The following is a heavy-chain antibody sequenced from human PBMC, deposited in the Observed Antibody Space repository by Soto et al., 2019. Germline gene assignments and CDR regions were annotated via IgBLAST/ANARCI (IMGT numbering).Heavy chain of an antibody. CDR1: GGSISSSSYY. CDR3: ARRRGWSHSDAFDI. V-gene: IGHV4-39*01. J-gene: IGHJ3*02. D-gene: IGHD6-19*01. Sequence: QLQLQESCPGLVKPSETLSLTCTVSGGSISSSSYYWGWIRQPPGNGLEWIGSIYYSGSTYYNPSLKSRVTISVHTSNNQFSLKLSSVTAADTAVYYCARRRGWSHSDAFDIWGQGTMVTVSS. CDR2: IYYSGST.